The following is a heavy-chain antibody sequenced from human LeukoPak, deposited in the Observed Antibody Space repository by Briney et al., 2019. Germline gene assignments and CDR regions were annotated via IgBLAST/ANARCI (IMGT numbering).Heavy chain of an antibody. J-gene: IGHJ2*01. D-gene: IGHD7-27*01. CDR2: IGGSGGRT. CDR3: AKVRLTGDLSLPHWYFDL. Sequence: PGGSLRLSCAATGFTFRSHAMNWVRQAPGKGLEWVSGIGGSGGRTYYADSVTGRFTISRDNSKNTLYLQMNSLRAEDTAVYYCAKVRLTGDLSLPHWYFDLWGRGTLVTVSS. V-gene: IGHV3-23*01. CDR1: GFTFRSHA.